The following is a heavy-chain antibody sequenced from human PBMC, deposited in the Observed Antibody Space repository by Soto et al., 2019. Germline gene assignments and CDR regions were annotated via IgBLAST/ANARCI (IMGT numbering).Heavy chain of an antibody. CDR3: ARHGYCGGDCYPTEYYFDY. CDR2: IYYSGST. Sequence: KPSETLSLTCTVSGGSISSSSYYWGWIRQPPGKGLEWIGSIYYSGSTYYNPSLKSRVTISVDTSKNQFSLNLSSVTAADTAVYYCARHGYCGGDCYPTEYYFDYWGQGTLVTVSS. J-gene: IGHJ4*02. CDR1: GGSISSSSYY. V-gene: IGHV4-39*01. D-gene: IGHD2-21*02.